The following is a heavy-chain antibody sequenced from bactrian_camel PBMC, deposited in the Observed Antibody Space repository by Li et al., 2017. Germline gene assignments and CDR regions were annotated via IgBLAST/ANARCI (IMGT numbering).Heavy chain of an antibody. V-gene: IGHV3S40*01. CDR2: IIGGGGQS. CDR3: AADSLDCHTIMVVTGGFEYTY. Sequence: VQLVESGGGLVQPGGSLRLSCAASGFTFSSYDMGWVRQAPGKGLEWVSHIIGGGGQSYYADSVKDRFTISRDNAKKTLYLQMNSLKPEDTAMYYCAADSLDCHTIMVVTGGFEYTYWGQGTQVTVS. J-gene: IGHJ4*01. CDR1: GFTFSSYD. D-gene: IGHD2*01.